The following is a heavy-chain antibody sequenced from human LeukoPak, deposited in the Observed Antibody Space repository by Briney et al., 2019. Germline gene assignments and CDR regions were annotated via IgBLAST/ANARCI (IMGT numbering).Heavy chain of an antibody. V-gene: IGHV3-21*01. CDR2: ISSSSSYI. CDR1: GFTFSSYS. Sequence: GGSLRLSCAASGFTFSSYSMNWVRQAPGKGLEWVSSISSSSSYIYYADSVMGRFTISRDNAKNSLYLQMNSLRAEDTAVYYCARLQIAAQIDYWGQGTLVTVSS. CDR3: ARLQIAAQIDY. D-gene: IGHD6-6*01. J-gene: IGHJ4*02.